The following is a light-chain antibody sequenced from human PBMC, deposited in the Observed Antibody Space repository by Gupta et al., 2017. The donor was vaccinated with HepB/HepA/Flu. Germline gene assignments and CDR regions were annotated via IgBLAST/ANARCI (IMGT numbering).Light chain of an antibody. J-gene: IGLJ2*01. CDR3: ATWDDSLNVL. CDR1: SSNIGSNT. V-gene: IGLV1-44*01. CDR2: GND. Sequence: QSVLTQPPSASGTPGQRVTISCSGGSSNIGSNTVNWYQPVPGTAPKLLIYGNDQRPSGVPDRFSGSKSGTAASLAISGLQSGDEADYYCATWDDSLNVLFGGGTKLTVL.